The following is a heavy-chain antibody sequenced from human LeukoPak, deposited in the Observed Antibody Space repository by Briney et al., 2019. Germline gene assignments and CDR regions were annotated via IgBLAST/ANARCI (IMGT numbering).Heavy chain of an antibody. D-gene: IGHD3-10*01. V-gene: IGHV1-2*02. CDR1: GSTFTGSY. Sequence: ASVKVSCKASGSTFTGSYIHWVRDAPGHGLGRMGGLNPNSGATNYAQKFQGRVTMTRDMSISTAYMELSRLRSDDTAVYYCARLGPLMVRGVKYYYYMDVWGKGTTVTVSS. J-gene: IGHJ6*03. CDR3: ARLGPLMVRGVKYYYYMDV. CDR2: LNPNSGAT.